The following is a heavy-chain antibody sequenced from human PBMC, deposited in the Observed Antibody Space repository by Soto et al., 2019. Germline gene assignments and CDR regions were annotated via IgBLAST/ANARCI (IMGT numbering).Heavy chain of an antibody. D-gene: IGHD3-16*01. Sequence: SGGSLRLSCAASDFSLSPYWMHWVRQVPGRGLGWVARLSSDGFGAAYADSVKGRFFISRDIARNTLSLQMNSLRADDTAVYYCARDLGGPDYWGRGTSVTVSS. J-gene: IGHJ4*02. CDR3: ARDLGGPDY. CDR1: DFSLSPYW. V-gene: IGHV3-74*03. CDR2: LSSDGFGA.